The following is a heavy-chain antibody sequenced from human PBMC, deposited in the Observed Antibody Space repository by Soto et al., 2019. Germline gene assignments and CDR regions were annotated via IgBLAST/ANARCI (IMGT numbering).Heavy chain of an antibody. CDR3: ATNLFPFVIVPTAIL. CDR2: FDVEDGET. V-gene: IGHV1-24*01. CDR1: GYTLTELS. D-gene: IGHD2-2*01. J-gene: IGHJ4*02. Sequence: ASVKVSCTVSGYTLTELSMHWVRQAPGKGLEWMGGFDVEDGETIYAQKFQVRVTMTEDTSTDTAYMELSSLRSEDTAVYYCATNLFPFVIVPTAILWGQGTLVTVSS.